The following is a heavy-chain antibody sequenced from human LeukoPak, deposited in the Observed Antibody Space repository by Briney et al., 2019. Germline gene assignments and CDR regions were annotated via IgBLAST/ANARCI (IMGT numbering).Heavy chain of an antibody. D-gene: IGHD6-19*01. CDR2: FSRVPGTT. CDR3: AREALAGQLEY. V-gene: IGHV3-48*02. CDR1: GFTFSDYA. Sequence: GGSLRLSCAASGFTFSDYAINWVRQAPGKGLEWLSYFSRVPGTTYYADSVKGRFTISGDDAENSFYLEMNSLTDDDTAVYYCAREALAGQLEYLGPGTLVTVSS. J-gene: IGHJ4*02.